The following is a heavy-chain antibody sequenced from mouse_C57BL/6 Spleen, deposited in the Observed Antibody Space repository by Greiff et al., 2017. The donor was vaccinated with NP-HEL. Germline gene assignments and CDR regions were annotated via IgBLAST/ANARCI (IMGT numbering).Heavy chain of an antibody. Sequence: QVQLQQSGAELVKPGASVKLSCKASGYTFTEYTIHWVKQRSGQGLEWIGWFYPGSGSIKYNEKFKDKATLTADNSSSTVYMELSRLTSEDSAVYFCARNALNYYGSEAWFAYWGQGTLVTVSA. V-gene: IGHV1-62-2*01. CDR1: GYTFTEYT. CDR3: ARNALNYYGSEAWFAY. D-gene: IGHD1-1*01. J-gene: IGHJ3*01. CDR2: FYPGSGSI.